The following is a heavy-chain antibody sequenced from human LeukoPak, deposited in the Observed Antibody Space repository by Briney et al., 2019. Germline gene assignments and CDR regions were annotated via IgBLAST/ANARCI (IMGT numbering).Heavy chain of an antibody. J-gene: IGHJ3*02. D-gene: IGHD2-2*01. V-gene: IGHV3-21*01. CDR3: ARDAGYCSSTSCQVNI. CDR2: ISSSSSYI. CDR1: GVTFSSYS. Sequence: PGGSLRLSCAASGVTFSSYSMNWVRQAPGKGLEWVSSISSSSSYIYYADSVKGRFTISRDNAKNSLYLQMNSLRAEDTAVYYCARDAGYCSSTSCQVNIWGQGTMVTVSS.